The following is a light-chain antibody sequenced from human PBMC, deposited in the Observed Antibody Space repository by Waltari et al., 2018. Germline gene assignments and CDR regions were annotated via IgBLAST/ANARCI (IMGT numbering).Light chain of an antibody. V-gene: IGKV3-11*01. CDR2: DAS. Sequence: EIVLTQSPATLSLSPGESATLSCRASESIGRYLAWYQQKPGQAHRLLIYDASNRATGIRVRFTGSGSGTDFTLAICSLETDDFALYYCQHRSNWPAFGQGTRLEIK. CDR1: ESIGRY. J-gene: IGKJ5*01. CDR3: QHRSNWPA.